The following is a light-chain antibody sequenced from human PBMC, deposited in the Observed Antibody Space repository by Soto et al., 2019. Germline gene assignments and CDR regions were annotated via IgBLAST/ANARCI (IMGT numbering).Light chain of an antibody. CDR1: QGISSA. V-gene: IGKV1-13*02. CDR3: QQFNSYPHT. Sequence: AIQLTQSPSSLSASVGDRVTITCRASQGISSALAWYQQKPGKAPKLLIYDASSLESAVPSRFSGSGSGTDFTLTIYSQQPEDFASNYCQQFNSYPHTFGGGTKVEIK. CDR2: DAS. J-gene: IGKJ4*01.